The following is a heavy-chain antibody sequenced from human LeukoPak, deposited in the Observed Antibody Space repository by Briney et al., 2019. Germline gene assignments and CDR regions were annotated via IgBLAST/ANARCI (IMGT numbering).Heavy chain of an antibody. V-gene: IGHV3-30*03. Sequence: PGGSLGLSCAASGFTFSSHGMHWVRQAPGKGLEWVAVISHDGSNKYYADSVKGRFTISRDNSKNTLYLQMISMRAEDTAVYYCEVVATRDIAVAGIEDYWGQGTLVTVSS. CDR2: ISHDGSNK. CDR3: EVVATRDIAVAGIEDY. D-gene: IGHD6-19*01. CDR1: GFTFSSHG. J-gene: IGHJ4*02.